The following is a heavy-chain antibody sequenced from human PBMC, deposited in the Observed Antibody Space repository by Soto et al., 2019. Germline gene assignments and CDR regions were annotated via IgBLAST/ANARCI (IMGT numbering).Heavy chain of an antibody. V-gene: IGHV1-46*01. Sequence: QVQLVQSGAEVKKPGASVKVSCKASGYTFTSYYMHWVRQAPGQGLEWMGIINPSGGSTSYAQKFHGRVTMTRDTSTSTVYMELSSLRSEDTAVYYCAREGRYYYDSSGYYSSYFDYWGQGTLVTVSS. CDR3: AREGRYYYDSSGYYSSYFDY. CDR1: GYTFTSYY. CDR2: INPSGGST. D-gene: IGHD3-22*01. J-gene: IGHJ4*02.